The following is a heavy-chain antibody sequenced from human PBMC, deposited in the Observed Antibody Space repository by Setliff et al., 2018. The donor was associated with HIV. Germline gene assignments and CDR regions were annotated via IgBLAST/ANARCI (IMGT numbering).Heavy chain of an antibody. D-gene: IGHD6-6*01. Sequence: GASVKVSCKASGYTFTGYYVHWVRQAPGRGLEWVGRINPNSGDTTYAQKFQGRVTMTRDTSTSTVYMELSSLRSEDTAVYYCARDPAPSSSASYFQHWGQGTPVTVSS. CDR3: ARDPAPSSSASYFQH. CDR1: GYTFTGYY. J-gene: IGHJ1*01. CDR2: INPNSGDT. V-gene: IGHV1-2*06.